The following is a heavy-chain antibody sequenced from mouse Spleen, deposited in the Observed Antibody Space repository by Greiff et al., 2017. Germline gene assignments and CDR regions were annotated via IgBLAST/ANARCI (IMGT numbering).Heavy chain of an antibody. CDR1: GFTFTDYY. D-gene: IGHD1-1*01. CDR3: ARSLITTVASFDY. CDR2: IRNKANGYTT. J-gene: IGHJ2*01. V-gene: IGHV7-3*01. Sequence: EVQRVESGGGLVQPGGSLSLSCAASGFTFTDYYMSWVRQPPGKALEWLGFIRNKANGYTTEYSASVKGRFTISRDNSQSILYLQMNALRAEDSATYYCARSLITTVASFDYWGQGTTLTVSS.